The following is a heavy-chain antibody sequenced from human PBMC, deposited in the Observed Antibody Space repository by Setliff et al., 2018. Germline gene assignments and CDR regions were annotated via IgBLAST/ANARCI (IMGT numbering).Heavy chain of an antibody. D-gene: IGHD3-9*01. Sequence: GESLKISCAASGFTFSSSAMAWVRQAPGKGLEWVSAISSTITSTYYADSVKGRFTISRDNSKNTLYLQVNSLRAEDTAVYYCAKHGAYNDFLTGYNFYYDMDVWGQGTTVTVSS. CDR3: AKHGAYNDFLTGYNFYYDMDV. CDR1: GFTFSSSA. J-gene: IGHJ6*02. CDR2: ISSTITST. V-gene: IGHV3-23*01.